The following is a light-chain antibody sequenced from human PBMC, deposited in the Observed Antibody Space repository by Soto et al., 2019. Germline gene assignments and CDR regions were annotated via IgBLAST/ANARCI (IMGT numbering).Light chain of an antibody. CDR2: EVI. V-gene: IGLV2-14*03. Sequence: QPELTQPASVSGSPGQSSTISCTRTSSDVGAYDFVSWYQQHPDKAPKLMIYEVIYRPSGVSNRFSGSKSVNTATLTISGLQAEDEGDYYCSSYTTSSTRVFGTGTKVTVL. J-gene: IGLJ1*01. CDR1: SSDVGAYDF. CDR3: SSYTTSSTRV.